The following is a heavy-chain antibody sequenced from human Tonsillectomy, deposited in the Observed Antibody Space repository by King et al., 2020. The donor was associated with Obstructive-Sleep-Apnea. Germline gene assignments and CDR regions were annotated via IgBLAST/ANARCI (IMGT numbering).Heavy chain of an antibody. Sequence: VQLQQWGAGLLKPSETLSLTCGVFGGSFSDYYWSWIRQPPGGGLEWIGEINHSGSTNYNPSLKSRVTISVDTSKNQFSLRLNSVTAADTAVYYCARGSGAAAVNWFDPWGQGTLVTVSS. CDR3: ARGSGAAAVNWFDP. CDR1: GGSFSDYY. CDR2: INHSGST. V-gene: IGHV4-34*01. D-gene: IGHD6-13*01. J-gene: IGHJ5*02.